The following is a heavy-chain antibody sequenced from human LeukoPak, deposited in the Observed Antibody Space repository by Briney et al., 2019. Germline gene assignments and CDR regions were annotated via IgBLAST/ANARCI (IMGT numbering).Heavy chain of an antibody. Sequence: ASVKVSCKASGYTFTGYYMHWVRQAPGQGLEWMGWINPSGGSTSYAQKFQGRVTMTRDMSTSTVYMELSSLRSEDTAVYYCARDLYGAYLMPIWGQGTMVTVSS. CDR2: INPSGGST. CDR3: ARDLYGAYLMPI. CDR1: GYTFTGYY. D-gene: IGHD4-17*01. J-gene: IGHJ3*02. V-gene: IGHV1-46*01.